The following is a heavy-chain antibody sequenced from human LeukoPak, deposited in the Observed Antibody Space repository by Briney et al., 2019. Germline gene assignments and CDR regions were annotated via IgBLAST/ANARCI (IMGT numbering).Heavy chain of an antibody. D-gene: IGHD3-22*01. J-gene: IGHJ4*02. V-gene: IGHV4-59*01. Sequence: LRLSCAASGFTFSDYYWSWIRQPPGKGLEWIGYIYYSGSTNYNPSLKSRVTISVDTSKNQFSLKLSSVTAADTAVYYCARERYYDSSGYYGNYYFDYWGQGTLVTVSS. CDR3: ARERYYDSSGYYGNYYFDY. CDR2: IYYSGST. CDR1: GFTFSDYY.